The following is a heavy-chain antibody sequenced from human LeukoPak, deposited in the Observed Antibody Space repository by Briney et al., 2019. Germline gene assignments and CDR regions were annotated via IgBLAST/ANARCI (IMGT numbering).Heavy chain of an antibody. CDR1: GGSISSSSYY. CDR3: ARFNIAVAGSYAFDM. V-gene: IGHV4-39*01. CDR2: IYYSGST. Sequence: SETLSLARTVSGGSISSSSYYWGWIRQPPGKGLEWIGSIYYSGSTYYNPSLKSRVTISVDTSKNQFSLKLSSVTAADTAVYYCARFNIAVAGSYAFDMWGQGTMVTVSS. D-gene: IGHD6-13*01. J-gene: IGHJ3*02.